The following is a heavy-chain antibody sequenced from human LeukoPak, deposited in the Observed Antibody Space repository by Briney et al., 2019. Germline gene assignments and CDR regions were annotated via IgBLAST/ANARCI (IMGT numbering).Heavy chain of an antibody. J-gene: IGHJ5*02. CDR3: AGTLTFGGVIANWFDP. CDR2: IYTSGST. V-gene: IGHV4-61*02. D-gene: IGHD3-16*01. CDR1: GGSISSGSYY. Sequence: NPSETLSLTCTVSGGSISSGSYYWSWIRQPAGKGLEWIGRIYTSGSTNYNPSLKSRVTISVDTSKNQFSLKLSSVTAADTAVYYCAGTLTFGGVIANWFDPWGQGTLVTVSS.